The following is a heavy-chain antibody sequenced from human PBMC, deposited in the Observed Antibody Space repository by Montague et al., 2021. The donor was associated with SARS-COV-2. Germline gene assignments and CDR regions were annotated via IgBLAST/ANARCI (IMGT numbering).Heavy chain of an antibody. J-gene: IGHJ5*01. V-gene: IGHV4-39*07. CDR2: IYFSGNT. CDR1: GVSISSNNYY. D-gene: IGHD3-16*01. Sequence: SETLSLTCSVSGVSISSNNYYWTRIRQPPGKGLEWIGYIYFSGNTIFNPSLEGRVTTSIDTSKNHFSLRLTSVTAADTAVYYCAREVVGVMANLLDSWGQGTLVTVSS. CDR3: AREVVGVMANLLDS.